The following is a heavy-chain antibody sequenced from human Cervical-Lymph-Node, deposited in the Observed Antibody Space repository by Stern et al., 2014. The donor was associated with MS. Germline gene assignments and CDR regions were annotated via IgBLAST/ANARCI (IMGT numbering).Heavy chain of an antibody. Sequence: VQLVESGAEVKKPGASVKVSCKASGYTFTSYGISWVRQAPGQGLEWMGWISAYNGNTNYAQKLQGRVTMTTDTSTSTAYMELRSLRSDDTAVYYCARAPRYYDSSGRPFDYWGQGTLVTVSS. CDR2: ISAYNGNT. J-gene: IGHJ4*02. D-gene: IGHD3-22*01. CDR3: ARAPRYYDSSGRPFDY. CDR1: GYTFTSYG. V-gene: IGHV1-18*01.